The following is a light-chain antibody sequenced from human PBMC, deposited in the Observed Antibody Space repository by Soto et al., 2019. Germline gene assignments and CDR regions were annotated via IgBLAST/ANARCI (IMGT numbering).Light chain of an antibody. CDR3: QQRSNWLWT. J-gene: IGKJ1*01. CDR2: DAS. Sequence: EIVLTQSPASLSVSPGERATLSCRASQSVRGNLAWYQQKPGQAPRLLIYDASNRATGIPARFSGSGSGTDFTLTISSLEPEDFAVYYCQQRSNWLWTFGQGTKVDIK. V-gene: IGKV3-11*01. CDR1: QSVRGN.